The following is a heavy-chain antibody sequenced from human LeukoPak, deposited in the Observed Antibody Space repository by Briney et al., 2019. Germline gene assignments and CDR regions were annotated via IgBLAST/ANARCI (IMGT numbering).Heavy chain of an antibody. V-gene: IGHV5-51*01. CDR3: ASTYNNDWDY. Sequence: GESLKISCKSSGYSFSNYWIGWVRQMPGKGLEWMGIIYPGDSDIRYSPSFQGQVTISADKSISTAYLQWSSLKASDTAMYYCASTYNNDWDYWGQGTLVTVYS. J-gene: IGHJ4*02. D-gene: IGHD3-9*01. CDR2: IYPGDSDI. CDR1: GYSFSNYW.